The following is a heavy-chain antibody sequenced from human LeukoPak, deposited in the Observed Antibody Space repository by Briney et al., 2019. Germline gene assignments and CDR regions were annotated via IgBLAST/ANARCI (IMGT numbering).Heavy chain of an antibody. Sequence: GGCLRLSRAAPVFTFSSYIINCVPQAPGKGREWVSYISSSSSTIYYADSVKGRFTISRDNAKNSLYLQMNSLRAEDTAVYYCARDPTSGPSDAFDIWGQGTMVTVSS. CDR2: ISSSSSTI. CDR3: ARDPTSGPSDAFDI. D-gene: IGHD2-2*01. J-gene: IGHJ3*02. V-gene: IGHV3-48*01. CDR1: VFTFSSYI.